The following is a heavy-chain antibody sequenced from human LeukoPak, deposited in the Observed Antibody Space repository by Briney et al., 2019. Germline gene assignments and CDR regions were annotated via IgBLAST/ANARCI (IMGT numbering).Heavy chain of an antibody. CDR3: ARRCDSGGYRFWFDP. CDR1: GYRFTNYW. J-gene: IGHJ5*02. V-gene: IGHV5-51*01. D-gene: IGHD3-16*02. CDR2: ISPHDSDT. Sequence: GGSLKISCKGTGYRFTNYWIGWVRQLPGKGLEGMGMISPHDSDTRYSPSFQGQVTISADKSITTAYLQWSSLKASDTAIYYCARRCDSGGYRFWFDPWGQGTLVTVSS.